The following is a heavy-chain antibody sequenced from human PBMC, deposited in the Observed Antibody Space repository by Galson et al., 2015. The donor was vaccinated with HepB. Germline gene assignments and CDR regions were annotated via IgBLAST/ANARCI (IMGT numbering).Heavy chain of an antibody. CDR3: ARRLHGEKAFDY. V-gene: IGHV3-11*01. CDR1: GFTFSDYS. J-gene: IGHJ4*02. Sequence: SLRLSCAASGFTFSDYSMSWIRQAPGKGLEWVSYISSFGSTIYYADSLKGRFTISRDNAKNSLYLQMNSLRAEDTAVYYCARRLHGEKAFDYWGQGTLVTVSS. D-gene: IGHD4-17*01. CDR2: ISSFGSTI.